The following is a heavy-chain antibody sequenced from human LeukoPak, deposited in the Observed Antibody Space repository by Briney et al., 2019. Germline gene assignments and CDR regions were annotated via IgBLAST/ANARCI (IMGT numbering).Heavy chain of an antibody. CDR1: GGSIGNDDYS. J-gene: IGHJ6*03. Sequence: SETLSLTCAVSGGSIGNDDYSWSWIRQPPGKALEWIGYIYYSGSTYYNPSLKSRVTISVDTSKNQFSLKLSSVTAADTAVYYCARELQQLGLIYYYYYMDVWGKGTTVTISS. D-gene: IGHD6-13*01. CDR2: IYYSGST. V-gene: IGHV4-30-4*07. CDR3: ARELQQLGLIYYYYYMDV.